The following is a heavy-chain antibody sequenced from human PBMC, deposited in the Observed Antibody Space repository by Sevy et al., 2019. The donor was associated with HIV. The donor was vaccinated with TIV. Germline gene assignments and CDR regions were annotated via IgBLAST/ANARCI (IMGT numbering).Heavy chain of an antibody. CDR1: GGSISSSSYY. D-gene: IGHD3-10*01. J-gene: IGHJ6*03. CDR2: IYYSGST. V-gene: IGHV4-39*01. CDR3: ARHGDGESLYYYYYYMDV. Sequence: SETLSLTCTVSGGSISSSSYYWGWIRQPPGKGLEWIGSIYYSGSTYYNPSLKSRVTISVDTSKNQFSLKLSSVTAADTAVYYCARHGDGESLYYYYYYMDVWGKGTTVTVSS.